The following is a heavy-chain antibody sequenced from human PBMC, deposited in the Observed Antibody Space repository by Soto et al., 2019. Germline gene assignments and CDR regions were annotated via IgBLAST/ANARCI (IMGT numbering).Heavy chain of an antibody. CDR3: ARVPTRTYGMDV. J-gene: IGHJ6*02. D-gene: IGHD5-12*01. V-gene: IGHV6-1*01. CDR1: GDSVNSNSAA. CDR2: TYYRSKWYN. Sequence: QAVSLPRAISGDSVNSNSAAWNWISQSPSRGLEWLGRTYYRSKWYNDYAVSVKSRITINPDTSKNQFSLQLNSVTPEDTAVYYCARVPTRTYGMDVWGQGTTVTVSS.